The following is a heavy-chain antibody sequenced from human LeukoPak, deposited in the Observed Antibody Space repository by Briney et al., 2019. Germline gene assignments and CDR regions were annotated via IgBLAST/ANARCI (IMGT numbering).Heavy chain of an antibody. V-gene: IGHV3-74*01. J-gene: IGHJ4*02. CDR1: GFTFSNYW. CDR2: INPDESTI. Sequence: GGSLRLSCAASGFTFSNYWFHWVRHAPGKGLVWVSRINPDESTISYADSVKGRFTISRDNAKNTLYLQMSSLRPEDTAVYYCAKDMTGLLDYWGQGALVTVSS. CDR3: AKDMTGLLDY. D-gene: IGHD3-16*01.